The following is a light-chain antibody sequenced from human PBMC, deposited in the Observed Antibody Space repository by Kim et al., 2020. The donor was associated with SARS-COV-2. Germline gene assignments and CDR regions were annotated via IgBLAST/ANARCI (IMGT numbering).Light chain of an antibody. CDR2: GAS. CDR1: QSVSSSY. J-gene: IGKJ2*01. Sequence: EIVLTQSPGTLSLSPGERVTLSCRASQSVSSSYLAWYQQKPGQAPRLLIYGASSRATGIPDRFSGSGSGTDFTLTISRLEPEDFAVYYCQQYGSSPSGYTFGQGTKLEI. CDR3: QQYGSSPSGYT. V-gene: IGKV3-20*01.